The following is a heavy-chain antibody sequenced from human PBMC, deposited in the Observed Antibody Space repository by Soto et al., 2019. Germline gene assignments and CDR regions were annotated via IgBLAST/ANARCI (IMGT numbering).Heavy chain of an antibody. CDR3: TRDLEPPPKYCISTSCYANYYYGMDV. J-gene: IGHJ6*02. CDR1: GFTFGDYA. CDR2: IRSKAYGGTT. Sequence: GGSLRLSCTASGFTFGDYAMSWFRQAPGKGLEWVGFIRSKAYGGTTEYAASVKGRFTISRDDSKSIAYLQMNSLKTEDTAVYYCTRDLEPPPKYCISTSCYANYYYGMDVWGQGTTVTVSS. D-gene: IGHD2-2*01. V-gene: IGHV3-49*03.